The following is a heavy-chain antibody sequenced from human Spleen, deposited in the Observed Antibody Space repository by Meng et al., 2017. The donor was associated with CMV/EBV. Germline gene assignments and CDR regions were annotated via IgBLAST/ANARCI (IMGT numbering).Heavy chain of an antibody. CDR1: GGTFSSYA. Sequence: SVKVSCKASGGTFSSYAISWVRQAPGQGLEWMGGIIPIFGTANYAQKFQGRVTITTDESTSTAYMELSSLRSDDTAVYYCASRDQQTFDYWGQGTLVTVSS. CDR3: ASRDQQTFDY. CDR2: IIPIFGTA. V-gene: IGHV1-69*05. J-gene: IGHJ4*02. D-gene: IGHD6-13*01.